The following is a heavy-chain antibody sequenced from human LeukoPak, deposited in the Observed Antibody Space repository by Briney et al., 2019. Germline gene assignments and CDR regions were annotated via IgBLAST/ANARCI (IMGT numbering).Heavy chain of an antibody. Sequence: PGGSLRLSCAASGFTFSSYSMNWVRQAPGKGLEWVSSISSSSSYIYYADSVKGRFTISRDNAKNSLYPQMNSLRAEDTAVYYCARDRGGGSSWSYDYWGQGTLVTVSS. CDR1: GFTFSSYS. CDR3: ARDRGGGSSWSYDY. CDR2: ISSSSSYI. D-gene: IGHD6-13*01. V-gene: IGHV3-21*01. J-gene: IGHJ4*02.